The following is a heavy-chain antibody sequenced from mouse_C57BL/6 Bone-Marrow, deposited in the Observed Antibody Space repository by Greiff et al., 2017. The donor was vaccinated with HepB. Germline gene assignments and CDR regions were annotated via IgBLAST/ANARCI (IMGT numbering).Heavy chain of an antibody. Sequence: EVQLQQSGAELVRPGASVKLSCTASGFNIKDDYMHWVKQRPEQGLEWIGWIDPENGDTEYASKFQGQATITADTSSNTAYLQLSSLTSEDTAVYYCTTDGYYWYFDVWGTGTTVTVSS. V-gene: IGHV14-4*01. CDR1: GFNIKDDY. CDR2: IDPENGDT. J-gene: IGHJ1*03. CDR3: TTDGYYWYFDV. D-gene: IGHD2-3*01.